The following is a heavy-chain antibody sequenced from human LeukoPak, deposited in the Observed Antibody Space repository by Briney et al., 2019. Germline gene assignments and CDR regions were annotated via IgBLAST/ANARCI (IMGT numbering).Heavy chain of an antibody. CDR1: GGSISSYY. CDR3: AGGKRGYTYGDYYYMDV. J-gene: IGHJ6*03. CDR2: IYNSGST. D-gene: IGHD5-18*01. Sequence: PSETLSLTCTVSGGSISSYYWNWIRQPPGKGLEWIGYIYNSGSTNYNASPKSRVTTSIDTSKNQFSLKLSSVTAADTDLYYCAGGKRGYTYGDYYYMDVWGKGTTVTISS. V-gene: IGHV4-59*01.